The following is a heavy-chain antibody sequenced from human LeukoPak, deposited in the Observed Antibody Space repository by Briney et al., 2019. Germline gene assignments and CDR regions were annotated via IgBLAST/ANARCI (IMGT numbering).Heavy chain of an antibody. CDR3: ARSKYDSSGTMMGYYFDY. CDR1: GGSISSGGYY. D-gene: IGHD3-22*01. CDR2: IYHSGST. Sequence: SETLSLTCTVSGGSISSGGYYWSWIRQPPGKGLEWIGYIYHSGSTYYNPSLKSRVTISVDRSKNQFSLKLSSMTAADTAVYYCARSKYDSSGTMMGYYFDYWGQGTLVTVSS. V-gene: IGHV4-30-2*01. J-gene: IGHJ4*02.